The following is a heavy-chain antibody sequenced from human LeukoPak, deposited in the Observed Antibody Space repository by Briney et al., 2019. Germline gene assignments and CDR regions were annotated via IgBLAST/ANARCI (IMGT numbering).Heavy chain of an antibody. CDR2: ISSSSSYT. CDR3: AKDRGGSYFDFDY. D-gene: IGHD1-26*01. V-gene: IGHV3-11*05. CDR1: GFTFSDYY. J-gene: IGHJ4*02. Sequence: GGSLRLSCAASGFTFSDYYMSWIRQAPGKGLEWVSYISSSSSYTNYADSVKGRFTISRDNSDNTLYLQMYSLRAEDTAVYYCAKDRGGSYFDFDYWGRGTLVTVSS.